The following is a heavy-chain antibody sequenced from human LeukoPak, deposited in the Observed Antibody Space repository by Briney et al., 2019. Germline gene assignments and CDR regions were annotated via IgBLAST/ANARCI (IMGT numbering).Heavy chain of an antibody. CDR1: GGSISSSNYF. Sequence: SETLSLTCTVSGGSISSSNYFWGWIRQPPGKGLEWIGSIYYSGSTYYNPSLKSRVTISVDTSKNQFSLKLSSVTAADTAVYYCARLGATVIDGGMDVWGQGTTVTVSS. D-gene: IGHD3-22*01. CDR2: IYYSGST. J-gene: IGHJ6*02. V-gene: IGHV4-39*01. CDR3: ARLGATVIDGGMDV.